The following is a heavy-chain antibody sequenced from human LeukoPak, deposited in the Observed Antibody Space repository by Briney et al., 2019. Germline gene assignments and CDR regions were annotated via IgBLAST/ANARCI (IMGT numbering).Heavy chain of an antibody. Sequence: SETLSLTCSVSGGSISSHYWSWMRQPPGKGLEWIGYIYYTGSTNYNPSLKSRVTISVDTSKNQFSLKLSSVTAADTAVYYCARVTRQLAARPKYYFDYWGQGTLVTVSS. CDR2: IYYTGST. CDR3: ARVTRQLAARPKYYFDY. D-gene: IGHD6-6*01. V-gene: IGHV4-59*11. CDR1: GGSISSHY. J-gene: IGHJ4*02.